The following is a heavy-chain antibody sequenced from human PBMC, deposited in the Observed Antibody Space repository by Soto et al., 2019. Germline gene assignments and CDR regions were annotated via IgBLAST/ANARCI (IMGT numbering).Heavy chain of an antibody. CDR3: ARVYGTSNYYGMDV. J-gene: IGHJ6*02. Sequence: QVKLVQSGAEEKKPGASVKVSCKASGYPFTSYAIHWVRQAPGQRLEWMGWINAGNGNTKYSQKFQGRVTITRDTSASPAYMELSRLRSEETAVYYCARVYGTSNYYGMDVWGQVTTVTVSS. V-gene: IGHV1-3*05. CDR1: GYPFTSYA. CDR2: INAGNGNT. D-gene: IGHD3-10*01.